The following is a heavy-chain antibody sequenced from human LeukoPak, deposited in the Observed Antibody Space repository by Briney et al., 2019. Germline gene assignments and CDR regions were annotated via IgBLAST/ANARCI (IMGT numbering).Heavy chain of an antibody. Sequence: GGSLRLSCAASGFTFGGYAMHWVRQAPGKGLEWVSLISYDGNNKYYADSVKGRFTTARDNSQNTLYLQMNSLRAEDTAVYYCAKAPAKIGVAVAGQGGYYFDYWGQGTLVTVSS. D-gene: IGHD6-19*01. J-gene: IGHJ4*02. CDR2: ISYDGNNK. CDR3: AKAPAKIGVAVAGQGGYYFDY. CDR1: GFTFGGYA. V-gene: IGHV3-30-3*01.